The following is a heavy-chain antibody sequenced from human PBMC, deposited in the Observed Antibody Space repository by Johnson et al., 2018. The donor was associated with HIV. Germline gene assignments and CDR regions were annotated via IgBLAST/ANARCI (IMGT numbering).Heavy chain of an antibody. CDR2: ISGSGGST. CDR3: ARAKYGGAFDV. Sequence: VQLVESGGGVVQPGRSLRLSCTSAFSFSGYAMHWVRQAPGKGLEWVSAISGSGGSTYYADSVKGRFTISRDNSKNTLYLQMNSLRAEDTAVYYCARAKYGGAFDVWGQGTMVSVSS. J-gene: IGHJ3*01. D-gene: IGHD3-16*01. V-gene: IGHV3-23*04. CDR1: AFSFSGYA.